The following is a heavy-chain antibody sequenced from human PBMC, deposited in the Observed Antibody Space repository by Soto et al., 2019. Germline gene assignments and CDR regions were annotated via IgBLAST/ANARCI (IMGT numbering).Heavy chain of an antibody. CDR2: IYHDGRD. J-gene: IGHJ6*02. CDR3: ARGAPACGLDV. CDR1: GGSISSGGYY. Sequence: QVQLQESGPGLVKPSQTLSLSCTVSGGSISSGGYYWIWIRQHPGKGLEWIGYIYHDGRDYYNPRRRSRVTVSVDTSKNNFSLSLSSVAAADTAVYYCARGAPACGLDVWGQGTTVTVSS. V-gene: IGHV4-31*03.